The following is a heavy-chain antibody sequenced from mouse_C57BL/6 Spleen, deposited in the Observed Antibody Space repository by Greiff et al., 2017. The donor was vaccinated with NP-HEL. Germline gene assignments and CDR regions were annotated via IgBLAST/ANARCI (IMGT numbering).Heavy chain of an antibody. CDR1: GYTFTDYE. CDR2: IDPETGGT. Sequence: QVQLKESGAELVRPGASVTLSCKASGYTFTDYEMHWVKQTPVHGLEWIGAIDPETGGTAYNQKFKGKAILTADKSSSTAYMELRSLTSEDSAVYYCTNYDSSTRRFAYWGQGTLVTVSA. D-gene: IGHD1-1*01. CDR3: TNYDSSTRRFAY. J-gene: IGHJ3*01. V-gene: IGHV1-15*01.